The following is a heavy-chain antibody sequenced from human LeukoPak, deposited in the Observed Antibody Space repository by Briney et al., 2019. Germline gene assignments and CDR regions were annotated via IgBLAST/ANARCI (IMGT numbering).Heavy chain of an antibody. CDR3: AREYGEVSRFDP. J-gene: IGHJ5*02. CDR2: IYTSGST. CDR1: GDSITNDDYY. Sequence: SETLSLTCTVSGDSITNDDYYWTWIRQSAEKGLEWIGRIYTSGSTNYNPSLKSRVTISVDTSKNQFSLKLSSVTAADTAVYYCAREYGEVSRFDPWGQGTLVTVSS. D-gene: IGHD4-17*01. V-gene: IGHV4-61*02.